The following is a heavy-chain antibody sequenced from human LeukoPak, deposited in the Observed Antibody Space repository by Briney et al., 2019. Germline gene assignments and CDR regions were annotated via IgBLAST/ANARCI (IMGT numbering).Heavy chain of an antibody. CDR2: VYYNVSP. Sequence: SETLSLTCTVSGGPIRSHYWSWIRQPPGKGLEWIGYVYYNVSPNYNPSLASRLSISVDTSKNQLSLKLTSLTAADTAVYYCARYNGALDYWGQGALVTVPS. V-gene: IGHV4-59*11. CDR1: GGPIRSHY. CDR3: ARYNGALDY. D-gene: IGHD1-14*01. J-gene: IGHJ4*02.